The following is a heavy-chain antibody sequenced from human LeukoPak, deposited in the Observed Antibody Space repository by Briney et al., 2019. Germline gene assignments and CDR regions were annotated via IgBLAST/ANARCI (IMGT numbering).Heavy chain of an antibody. D-gene: IGHD4/OR15-4a*01. V-gene: IGHV3-66*02. J-gene: IGHJ4*02. CDR3: ASGVVSAKKQFDY. CDR2: IYSAGNT. CDR1: GLSVTSNY. Sequence: GGSLRLSCVASGLSVTSNYMSWVHQAPGKGLEWVSVIYSAGNTYYADSVKGRFTISRDSSKNMLYLQMDSLRAEDTAVYFCASGVVSAKKQFDYWGQGTLVTVSS.